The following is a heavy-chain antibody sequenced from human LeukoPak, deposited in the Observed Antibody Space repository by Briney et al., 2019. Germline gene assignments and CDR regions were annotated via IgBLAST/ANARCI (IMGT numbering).Heavy chain of an antibody. J-gene: IGHJ5*02. V-gene: IGHV4-38-2*01. CDR1: GYSFSGDYI. D-gene: IGHD2-2*01. CDR2: HSHSGST. Sequence: SETLSLTCAVSGYSFSGDYIWGWLRQPPRRGLEWIWIHSHSGSTYYNPSLKSRITMTMDTSKNQFSLQLTSVTAADTAVYFCAGFGSTSGRGFDPWGQGTLVTVSS. CDR3: AGFGSTSGRGFDP.